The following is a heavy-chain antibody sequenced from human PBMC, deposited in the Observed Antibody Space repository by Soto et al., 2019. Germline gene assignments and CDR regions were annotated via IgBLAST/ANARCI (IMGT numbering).Heavy chain of an antibody. CDR1: GYTFTSYA. CDR3: ASYGSGSYYYGMDV. V-gene: IGHV1-3*01. D-gene: IGHD3-10*01. CDR2: INAGNGNT. Sequence: ASVKVSCKASGYTFTSYAMHWVRQAPGQRLEWMGWINAGNGNTKYSQKFQGRVTITRDTSASTAYMELSSLRSEGTAVYYCASYGSGSYYYGMDVWGQGTTVTV. J-gene: IGHJ6*02.